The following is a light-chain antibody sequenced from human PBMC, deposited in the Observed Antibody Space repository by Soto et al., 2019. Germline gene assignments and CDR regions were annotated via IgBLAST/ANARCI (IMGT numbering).Light chain of an antibody. CDR2: ATS. Sequence: AIQMTQSPSSLSASVGDRVTITGRASQGIRNDLGWYQQKTGKDPNLMIYATSSLQGGVPSRFSGSGSGTDFNLTLSRLQPEECATYECLQDNSYPLTFGGQTKVDIK. CDR3: LQDNSYPLT. V-gene: IGKV1-6*01. CDR1: QGIRND. J-gene: IGKJ4*01.